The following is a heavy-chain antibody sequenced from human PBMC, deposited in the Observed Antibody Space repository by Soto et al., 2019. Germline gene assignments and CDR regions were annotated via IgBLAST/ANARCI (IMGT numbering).Heavy chain of an antibody. Sequence: QLQLQQWGAGLLKPSETLPLTCAVHDGSFSGDYWSWIGQSPGKGMEWIGDIHHSGRTKYKPALKGTVILSQDTFNQQFSLKLASVTAADTAIYYCARDSGGGWFVPWGQGTLVTVSS. D-gene: IGHD4-17*01. CDR1: DGSFSGDY. CDR2: IHHSGRT. J-gene: IGHJ5*02. V-gene: IGHV4-34*01. CDR3: ARDSGGGWFVP.